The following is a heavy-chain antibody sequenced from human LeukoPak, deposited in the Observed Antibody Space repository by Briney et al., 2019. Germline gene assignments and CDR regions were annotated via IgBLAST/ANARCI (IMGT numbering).Heavy chain of an antibody. CDR2: ISDDESNT. D-gene: IGHD4-11*01. CDR1: GFTFSSNW. V-gene: IGHV3-74*01. Sequence: GGSLRLSCAASGFTFSSNWMYWVRQAPGKGLVWVSRISDDESNTDYADSVRGRFTISRDNARNTLYLQMHSLTAEDTAVYYCARDRGYSILESWGQGALVIVSS. J-gene: IGHJ4*02. CDR3: ARDRGYSILES.